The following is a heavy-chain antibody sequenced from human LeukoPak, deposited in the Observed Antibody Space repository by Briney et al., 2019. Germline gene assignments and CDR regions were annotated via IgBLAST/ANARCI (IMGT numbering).Heavy chain of an antibody. CDR3: ARLYGSGSYPVDV. D-gene: IGHD3-10*01. CDR1: GYSFTSHY. J-gene: IGHJ6*04. Sequence: ASVKVSCKASGYSFTSHYMHWVRQAPGQGLEWMGLINPSGSSTLYAQKFQGRVTMTRDMSTTTDYMELSSLRSEDTAVYYCARLYGSGSYPVDVWGKGTTVTISS. CDR2: INPSGSST. V-gene: IGHV1-46*01.